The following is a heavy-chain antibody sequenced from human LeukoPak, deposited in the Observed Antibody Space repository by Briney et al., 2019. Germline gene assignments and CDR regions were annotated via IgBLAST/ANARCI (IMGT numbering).Heavy chain of an antibody. D-gene: IGHD6-13*01. V-gene: IGHV3-21*01. CDR1: GFTFSSYS. J-gene: IGHJ4*02. CDR2: ISSSSSYI. Sequence: SGGSLRLSCAASGFTFSSYSMTWVRQAPGKGLEWVSSISSSSSYIYYADSVKGRFTISRDNAKNSLYLQMNSLRAEDTAVYYCARDLDSSSWSVYWGQGTLVTVSS. CDR3: ARDLDSSSWSVY.